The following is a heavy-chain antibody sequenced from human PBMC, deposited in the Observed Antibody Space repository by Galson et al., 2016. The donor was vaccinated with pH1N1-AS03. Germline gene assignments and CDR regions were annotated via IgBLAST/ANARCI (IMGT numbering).Heavy chain of an antibody. CDR1: GGSMTSPDW. V-gene: IGHV4-4*02. Sequence: SETLSLTCAVSGGSMTSPDWWTWVRQPPGKGLEWIGEVHYSGTTSYNPSLNSRVTMSIDKSNNQFSLKLSSVTAADTAVYYCARRRNPLGFHHYYYMDVWGKGTTVTVSS. CDR3: ARRRNPLGFHHYYYMDV. D-gene: IGHD3-10*01. J-gene: IGHJ6*03. CDR2: VHYSGTT.